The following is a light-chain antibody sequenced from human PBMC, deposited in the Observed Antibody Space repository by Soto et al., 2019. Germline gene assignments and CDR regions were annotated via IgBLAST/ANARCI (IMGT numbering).Light chain of an antibody. CDR1: HSVVYSTNNNNY. V-gene: IGKV4-1*01. CDR2: GES. Sequence: IMLTRSPSSLTGPPLDKRAIDCKSSHSVVYSTNNNNYVAWHQQKPGQPPKLIIYGESTRESGVPNRFSGGGSGTDFPLTISSLQDEDVAVYYRQQYYSTPTTFGQGTKVDIK. J-gene: IGKJ1*01. CDR3: QQYYSTPTT.